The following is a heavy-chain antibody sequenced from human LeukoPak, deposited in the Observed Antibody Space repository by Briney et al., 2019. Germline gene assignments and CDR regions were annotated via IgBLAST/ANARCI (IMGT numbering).Heavy chain of an antibody. D-gene: IGHD5-18*01. J-gene: IGHJ4*02. V-gene: IGHV1-18*01. CDR1: GYTFTSYG. CDR2: ISAYNGNT. CDR3: ARGFVDTAMVNPFGY. Sequence: ASVKVSCKASGYTFTSYGISWVRQAPGQGLEWMGWISAYNGNTNYAQKLQGRVTMTTDTSTSTAYMGLRSLRSDDTAVYYCARGFVDTAMVNPFGYWGQGTLVTVSS.